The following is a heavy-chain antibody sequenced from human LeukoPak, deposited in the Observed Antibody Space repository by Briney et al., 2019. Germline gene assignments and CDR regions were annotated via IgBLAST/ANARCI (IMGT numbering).Heavy chain of an antibody. CDR2: INPNSGGT. J-gene: IGHJ4*02. D-gene: IGHD3-10*01. Sequence: VASVKVSCKASGYTFTGYYMHWVRQAPGQGLEWMGWINPNSGGTNYAQKFQGRVTMTRDTSISTAYMELSRLRSDDTAVYYCARLRFGERSPDYWGQGTLVTVSS. V-gene: IGHV1-2*02. CDR3: ARLRFGERSPDY. CDR1: GYTFTGYY.